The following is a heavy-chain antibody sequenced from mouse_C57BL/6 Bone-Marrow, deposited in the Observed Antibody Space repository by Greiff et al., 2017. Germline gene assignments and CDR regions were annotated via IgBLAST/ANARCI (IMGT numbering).Heavy chain of an antibody. CDR3: ARYRYDFYFDY. V-gene: IGHV1-52*01. CDR1: GYTFTSYW. D-gene: IGHD2-14*01. J-gene: IGHJ2*01. CDR2: IDPSDSET. Sequence: QVQLQQPGAELVRPGSSVKLSCKASGYTFTSYWMHWVKQRPIQGLEWIGNIDPSDSETHYNQKFKDKATLTVDKSSSTAYMQLSSLTSEDSAVYYCARYRYDFYFDYWGQGTTLTVSS.